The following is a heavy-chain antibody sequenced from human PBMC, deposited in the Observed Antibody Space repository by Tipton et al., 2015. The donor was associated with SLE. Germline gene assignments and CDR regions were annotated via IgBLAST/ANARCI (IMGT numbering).Heavy chain of an antibody. V-gene: IGHV4-61*08. CDR3: VRLGDYKGAY. D-gene: IGHD3-16*01. J-gene: IGHJ4*02. Sequence: TLSLTCTVSGDSVSSDGYYWTWFRQPPGKGLEWIGYVQASGRTNYSPSLKSRVIISIDRSQNQFSLNLISVTTADAAVYYGVRLGDYKGAYWGQGALVSVSS. CDR2: VQASGRT. CDR1: GDSVSSDGYY.